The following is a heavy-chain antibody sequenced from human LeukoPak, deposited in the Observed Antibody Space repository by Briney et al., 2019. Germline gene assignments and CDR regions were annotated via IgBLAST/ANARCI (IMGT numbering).Heavy chain of an antibody. V-gene: IGHV5-51*01. J-gene: IGHJ5*02. D-gene: IGHD3-10*01. CDR1: GYNFANYW. Sequence: GESLKISCKGSGYNFANYWIGWVRHTPGKGQEWMGIIYPGDSDTRYSPSFQGQVTISADKSINTAYLQWSSPKASDTAMYYCARRGDYSGWFDPWGQGTLVTVSS. CDR2: IYPGDSDT. CDR3: ARRGDYSGWFDP.